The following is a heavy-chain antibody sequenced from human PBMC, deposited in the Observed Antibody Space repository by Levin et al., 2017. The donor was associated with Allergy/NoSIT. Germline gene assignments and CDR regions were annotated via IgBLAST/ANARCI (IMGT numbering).Heavy chain of an antibody. CDR1: GFIFSGSA. CDR3: TRLFPDCSTTSCNAGEDH. V-gene: IGHV3-73*01. Sequence: PGGSLRLSCAASGFIFSGSAMHWVRQASGKGLEWVGRIRSKANSYATAYAASVKGRFAISRDDSKNTAYLQMNSLKTEDTAVYYCTRLFPDCSTTSCNAGEDHWGQGILVTVSS. CDR2: IRSKANSYAT. J-gene: IGHJ4*02. D-gene: IGHD2-2*01.